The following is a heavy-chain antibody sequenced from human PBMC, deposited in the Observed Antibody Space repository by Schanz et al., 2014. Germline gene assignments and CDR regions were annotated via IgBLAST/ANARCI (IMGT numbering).Heavy chain of an antibody. D-gene: IGHD5-12*01. Sequence: QVQLVQSGAEVKKPGASVKVSCKASGHPFTAYYMHWVRQAPGQGLEWMGRINPNSGGTNYAENFQGRVTMTRDTSSSTVYMQLSSLTSDDTAIYYCARVTTGYDSWGQGTLVTVSS. CDR1: GHPFTAYY. CDR2: INPNSGGT. V-gene: IGHV1-2*06. CDR3: ARVTTGYDS. J-gene: IGHJ4*02.